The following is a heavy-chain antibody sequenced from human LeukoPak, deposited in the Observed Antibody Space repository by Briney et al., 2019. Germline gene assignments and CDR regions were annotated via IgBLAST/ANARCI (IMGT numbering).Heavy chain of an antibody. J-gene: IGHJ1*01. CDR3: ARMGRSSGPFQH. V-gene: IGHV4-59*01. CDR2: IFYSRST. Sequence: PSETLSLTCTVPGGSISSYYWSSIRQPPGKGLEWNGYIFYSRSTNYNPSLKSRVTISVDTSKNQFSLKLSSVTAADTAVYYCARMGRSSGPFQHWGEGSLVSVSS. CDR1: GGSISSYY. D-gene: IGHD6-25*01.